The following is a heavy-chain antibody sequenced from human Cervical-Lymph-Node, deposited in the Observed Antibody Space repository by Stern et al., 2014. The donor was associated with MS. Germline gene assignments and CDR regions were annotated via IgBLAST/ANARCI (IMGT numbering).Heavy chain of an antibody. Sequence: VQLVQSGPEVKKPGTSVKVSCKASGFTFTSSAVQWVRQARGQRLEWIGMDGVGSGNKKYAQKVPERGNSTTEKSTSTAYMERISLISEDTAVYYCAANGDSTHGAYYYGMDVWGQGTTVTVSS. CDR2: DGVGSGNK. CDR3: AANGDSTHGAYYYGMDV. CDR1: GFTFTSSA. J-gene: IGHJ6*02. D-gene: IGHD2-2*01. V-gene: IGHV1-58*01.